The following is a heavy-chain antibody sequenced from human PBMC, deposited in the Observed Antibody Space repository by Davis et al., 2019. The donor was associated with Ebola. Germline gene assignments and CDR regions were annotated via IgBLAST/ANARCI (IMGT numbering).Heavy chain of an antibody. J-gene: IGHJ4*02. CDR2: ISHGGVS. V-gene: IGHV4-34*01. CDR1: GGSFSDYF. D-gene: IGHD2-15*01. Sequence: SETLSLTCAVYGGSFSDYFWSWIRRSPGKGLEWIGKISHGGVSDYNPSLRSRVTISVDTSRDQFSLKLSSVTAADTAVYYCARGSPVVVVAAMLRGAPDYWGQGTLVTVSS. CDR3: ARGSPVVVVAAMLRGAPDY.